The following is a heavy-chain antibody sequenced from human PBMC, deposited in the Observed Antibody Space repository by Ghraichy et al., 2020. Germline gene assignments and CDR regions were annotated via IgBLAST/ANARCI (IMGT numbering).Heavy chain of an antibody. J-gene: IGHJ4*02. CDR3: ALSRRRPSCSGLRCYYLDL. CDR1: GFSLSTSGVG. CDR2: FFWDNDK. D-gene: IGHD6-19*01. Sequence: SGPTLVKPTETLTLTCTFSGFSLSTSGVGVGWIRQPPGKALEWLATFFWDNDKDYTPSLRSRLTITKDTSRNQVVLTMTNVDPMDTATYYCALSRRRPSCSGLRCYYLDLWGRGTLVTVSS. V-gene: IGHV2-5*02.